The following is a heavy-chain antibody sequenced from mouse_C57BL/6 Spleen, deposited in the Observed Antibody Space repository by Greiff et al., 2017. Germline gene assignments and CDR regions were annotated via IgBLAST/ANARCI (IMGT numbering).Heavy chain of an antibody. J-gene: IGHJ2*01. Sequence: EVQLQQSGPELVKPGASVKISCKASGYTFTDYYMNWVKQSHGKSLEWIGDINPNNGGTSYNQKFKGKATLTVDKSSSTAYMELRSLTSEDSAVXYCARGGSGYHDYWGQGTTLTVSS. V-gene: IGHV1-26*01. D-gene: IGHD3-2*02. CDR1: GYTFTDYY. CDR3: ARGGSGYHDY. CDR2: INPNNGGT.